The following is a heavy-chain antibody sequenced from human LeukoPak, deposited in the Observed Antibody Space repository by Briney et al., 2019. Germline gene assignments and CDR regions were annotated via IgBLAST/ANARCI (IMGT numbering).Heavy chain of an antibody. CDR3: ARRGVIVPAATYYFDY. CDR1: GGSISSSSYY. Sequence: SETLSLTCTVSGGSISSSSYYWGWIRQPPGKGLEWIGSIYYSGSTYYNPSLKSRVTISVDTSKNQFSLKLSSVTAADTAVYYCARRGVIVPAATYYFDYWGQGTLVTVSS. CDR2: IYYSGST. D-gene: IGHD2-2*01. J-gene: IGHJ4*02. V-gene: IGHV4-39*01.